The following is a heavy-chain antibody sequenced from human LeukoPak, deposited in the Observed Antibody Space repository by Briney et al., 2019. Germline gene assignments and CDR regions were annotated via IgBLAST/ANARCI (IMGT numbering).Heavy chain of an antibody. D-gene: IGHD3-10*01. CDR2: ISSSGSTI. Sequence: GGSLRLSCAASGFTFSSYEMNWVRQAPGKGLEWVSYISSSGSTIYYADSVKGRFTISRDNAKNSLYLQMNSLRAEDTAVYYCARGGGSGSYDYYYYMDVWGKGTTVTISS. CDR1: GFTFSSYE. V-gene: IGHV3-48*03. J-gene: IGHJ6*03. CDR3: ARGGGSGSYDYYYYMDV.